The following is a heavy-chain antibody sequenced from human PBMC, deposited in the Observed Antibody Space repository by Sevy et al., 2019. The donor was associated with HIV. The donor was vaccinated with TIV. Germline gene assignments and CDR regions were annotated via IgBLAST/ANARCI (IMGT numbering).Heavy chain of an antibody. D-gene: IGHD2-8*02. CDR2: ISSSSYI. V-gene: IGHV3-21*01. CDR1: GFTFSSYS. Sequence: GGSLRLSCAASGFTFSSYSMNWVRQAPGKGLEWVSSISSSSYIYYADSVKGRFTISRDNAKNSLYLQMNSLRAEDTAVYYCARDPVVLGYFDYWGQGTLVTVSS. CDR3: ARDPVVLGYFDY. J-gene: IGHJ4*02.